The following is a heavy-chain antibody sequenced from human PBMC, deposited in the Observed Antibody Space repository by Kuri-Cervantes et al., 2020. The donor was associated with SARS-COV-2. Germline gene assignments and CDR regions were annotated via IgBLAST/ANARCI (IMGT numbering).Heavy chain of an antibody. D-gene: IGHD3-10*01. J-gene: IGHJ4*02. CDR2: IIPIFGTA. CDR3: ARPSAPWGGFVGGYCDS. Sequence: SVKVSCKASGGTFSSYAISWVRQAPGQGLEWMGGIIPIFGTANYAQKFQGRVTITADESTSTAYMELSSLRSEDTAVYYCARPSAPWGGFVGGYCDSWGQGTRVTVSS. V-gene: IGHV1-69*13. CDR1: GGTFSSYA.